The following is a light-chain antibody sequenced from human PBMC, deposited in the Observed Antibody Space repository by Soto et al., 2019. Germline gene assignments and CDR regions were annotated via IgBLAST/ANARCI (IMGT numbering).Light chain of an antibody. V-gene: IGLV2-8*01. CDR1: SSDVGGYNY. Sequence: QSALTQPPSASGSPGQSVTLSCTGTSSDVGGYNYVSWYQQHPGKAPKLMIYEVSKRPSGVPDRFSGSKSGNTASLTVSGLQAEDEADYYCSPYAGSNNYVFGNGTKLTVL. J-gene: IGLJ1*01. CDR2: EVS. CDR3: SPYAGSNNYV.